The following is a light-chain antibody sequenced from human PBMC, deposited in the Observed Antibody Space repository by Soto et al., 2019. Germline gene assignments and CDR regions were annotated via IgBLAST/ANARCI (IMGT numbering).Light chain of an antibody. Sequence: DIQITQSPATLSSSLVDRVTITCRASQSISSWLAWYQQKPGKAPKLLISDASSLESGVPSRFSGSGSGTEFTLTISSLQPEDFATYYCQQLNSYPLTFGGGTKVDI. J-gene: IGKJ4*01. CDR1: QSISSW. V-gene: IGKV1-5*01. CDR3: QQLNSYPLT. CDR2: DAS.